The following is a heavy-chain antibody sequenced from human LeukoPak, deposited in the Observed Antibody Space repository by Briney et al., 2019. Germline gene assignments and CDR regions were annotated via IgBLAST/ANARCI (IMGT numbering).Heavy chain of an antibody. CDR2: IYYSGST. D-gene: IGHD6-19*01. J-gene: IGHJ4*02. V-gene: IGHV4-59*01. Sequence: PSETPSLTCTVSGGSISSYYWSWIRQPPGKGLEWIGYIYYSGSTNYNPSLKSRVTISVDTSKNQFSLKLSSVTAADTAVYYCARGYSSGYSRFDYWGQGTLVTVSS. CDR3: ARGYSSGYSRFDY. CDR1: GGSISSYY.